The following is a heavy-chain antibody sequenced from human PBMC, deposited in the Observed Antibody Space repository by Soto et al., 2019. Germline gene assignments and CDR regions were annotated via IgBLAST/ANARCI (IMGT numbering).Heavy chain of an antibody. J-gene: IGHJ6*03. D-gene: IGHD1-26*01. V-gene: IGHV4-59*01. Sequence: QVQLQESGPGLVKPSETLSLTCSVSGGSISSNYWSWIRQPPGKGLEWIGYIYYSGSTYYNPSLKSRVTISVDTSMDQFSLKLSSVTAADTAVYYCGVGYYYYMDVWGKGTTVTVS. CDR3: GVGYYYYMDV. CDR2: IYYSGST. CDR1: GGSISSNY.